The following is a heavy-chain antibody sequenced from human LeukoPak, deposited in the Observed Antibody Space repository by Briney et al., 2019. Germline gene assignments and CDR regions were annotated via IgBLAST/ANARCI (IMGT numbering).Heavy chain of an antibody. J-gene: IGHJ3*02. V-gene: IGHV1-18*01. CDR3: ARGDYDIGI. D-gene: IGHD3-9*01. Sequence: ASVKVSCKVSGYTLTELSMHWVRQAPGKGLEWMGWISAYNGNTNYAQKLQGRVTMTTDTSTSTAYMELRSLRSDDTAVYYCARGDYDIGIWGQGTMVTVSS. CDR2: ISAYNGNT. CDR1: GYTLTELS.